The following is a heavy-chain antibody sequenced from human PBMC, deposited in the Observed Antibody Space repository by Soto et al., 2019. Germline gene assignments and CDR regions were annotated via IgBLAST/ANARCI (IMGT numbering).Heavy chain of an antibody. V-gene: IGHV3-23*01. J-gene: IGHJ4*02. CDR3: AKDRRVGVVVVVAATLGY. CDR1: GFTFSSYA. CDR2: ISGSGGST. D-gene: IGHD2-15*01. Sequence: GGSLRLSCAASGFTFSSYAMSWVRQAPGKGLEWVSAISGSGGSTYYADSVKGRFTISRDNSKNTLYLQMNSLRAEDTAVYYCAKDRRVGVVVVVAATLGYWGQGTLVTVSS.